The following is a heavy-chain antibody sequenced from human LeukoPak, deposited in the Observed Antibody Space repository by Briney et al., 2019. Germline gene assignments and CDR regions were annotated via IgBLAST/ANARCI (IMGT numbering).Heavy chain of an antibody. CDR1: GFTVSSNY. CDR2: LYSGGST. V-gene: IGHV3-66*02. Sequence: PGGSLRLSCAASGFTVSSNYMTWVRQDPGKGLEWVSVLYSGGSTYYADSVKGRFTISRDNSKNTLYLQMNSLRAEDTAVYYCTREKERHFDSWGQGTLVTVSS. J-gene: IGHJ4*02. CDR3: TREKERHFDS. D-gene: IGHD5-24*01.